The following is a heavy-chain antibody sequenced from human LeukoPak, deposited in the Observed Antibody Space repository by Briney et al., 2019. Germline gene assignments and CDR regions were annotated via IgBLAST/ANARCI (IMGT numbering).Heavy chain of an antibody. D-gene: IGHD3-10*01. CDR1: GGSISSSSYY. V-gene: IGHV4-39*07. J-gene: IGHJ6*03. Sequence: PSETLSLTCTVSGGSISSSSYYWGWIRQPPGKGLEWIGSIYYSGSTYYNPSLKSRVTISVDTSKNQFSLKLSSVTAADTAVYYCAREPPYGSGTDYYYYYMDVWGKGTTVTVSS. CDR3: AREPPYGSGTDYYYYYMDV. CDR2: IYYSGST.